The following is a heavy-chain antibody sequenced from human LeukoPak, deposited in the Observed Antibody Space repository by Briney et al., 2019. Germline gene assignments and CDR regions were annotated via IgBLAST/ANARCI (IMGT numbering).Heavy chain of an antibody. CDR1: GGSISSYY. D-gene: IGHD1-26*01. V-gene: IGHV4-59*04. CDR3: AKSGGYGLIDY. Sequence: SETLSLTCTVSGGSISSYYWSWIRQPPGKGLEWIGNIYSSGSTYYNASLQSRVTISIDTSKNQFSLRLNPVTAADTAMYYCAKSGGYGLIDYWGQGTRVTVSS. J-gene: IGHJ4*02. CDR2: IYSSGST.